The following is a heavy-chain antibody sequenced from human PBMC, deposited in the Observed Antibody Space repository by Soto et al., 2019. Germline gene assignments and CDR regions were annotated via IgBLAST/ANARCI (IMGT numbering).Heavy chain of an antibody. CDR2: IWYDGSNK. CDR3: ARDMGPDSSGTHYYYYYGMDV. D-gene: IGHD6-19*01. J-gene: IGHJ6*02. CDR1: GFTFSSYG. Sequence: QVQLVESGGGVVQPGRSLRLSCAASGFTFSSYGMHWVRQAPGKGLEWVAVIWYDGSNKYYADSVKGRFTISRDNSKNTVYLQMNSLRAEDTAVYYCARDMGPDSSGTHYYYYYGMDVWGQGTTVTVSS. V-gene: IGHV3-33*01.